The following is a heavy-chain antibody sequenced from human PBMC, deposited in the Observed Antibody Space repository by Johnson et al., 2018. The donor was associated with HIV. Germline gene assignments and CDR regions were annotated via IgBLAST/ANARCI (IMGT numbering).Heavy chain of an antibody. CDR2: ISYDGSNK. V-gene: IGHV3-30-3*01. CDR1: GFTFSSYA. Sequence: VQLVESGGGVVQPGRSLRLSCAASGFTFSSYAMHWVRQAPGKGLEWVAVISYDGSNKYYADSVTGRFTISRDNSKNTLYLQMNSLRAEDTAVYYCARGMVVAATKAFDIWGQGTMVTVSS. CDR3: ARGMVVAATKAFDI. D-gene: IGHD2-15*01. J-gene: IGHJ3*02.